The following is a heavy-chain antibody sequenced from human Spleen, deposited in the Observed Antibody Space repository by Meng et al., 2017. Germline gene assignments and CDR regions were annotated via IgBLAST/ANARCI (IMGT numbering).Heavy chain of an antibody. CDR3: ERVLGNYYDSSGLGDY. CDR1: GFTFSSYW. V-gene: IGHV3-74*01. Sequence: GGSLRLSCAASGFTFSSYWMDWVRQAPGKGLVWVSRINSDGSSTSYADSVKGRFTISRDNAKNTLYLQMNSLRAEDTAVYYCERVLGNYYDSSGLGDYWGQGTLVNVSS. CDR2: INSDGSST. J-gene: IGHJ4*02. D-gene: IGHD3-22*01.